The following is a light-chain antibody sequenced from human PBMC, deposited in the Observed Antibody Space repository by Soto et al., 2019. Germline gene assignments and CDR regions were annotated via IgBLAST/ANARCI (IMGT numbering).Light chain of an antibody. CDR2: EVS. J-gene: IGLJ1*01. Sequence: QSVLTQPASLSGSPGQSTTISCTRTSRDIGAYDYVSWFQQHSGKAPKLMISEVSNRPSGVSNRFSGSKSANTASLTISGLQAEDEADYYCSSYTSSSTPFVCGTGTKVTVL. CDR3: SSYTSSSTPFV. V-gene: IGLV2-14*01. CDR1: SRDIGAYDY.